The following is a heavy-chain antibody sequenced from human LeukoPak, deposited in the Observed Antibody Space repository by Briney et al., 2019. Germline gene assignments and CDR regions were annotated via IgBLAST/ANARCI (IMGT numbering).Heavy chain of an antibody. D-gene: IGHD3-16*02. V-gene: IGHV3-15*01. CDR2: IKSKTDGGTT. CDR3: TTDLLRLGELSYREIDY. Sequence: GGSLRLSCAASGFTFSNAWMSWVRQAPGKGLEWVGRIKSKTDGGTTDYAAPVKGRFTISRDDSKNTLYLQMDSLKTKDTAVYYCTTDLLRLGELSYREIDYWGQGTLVTVSS. J-gene: IGHJ4*02. CDR1: GFTFSNAW.